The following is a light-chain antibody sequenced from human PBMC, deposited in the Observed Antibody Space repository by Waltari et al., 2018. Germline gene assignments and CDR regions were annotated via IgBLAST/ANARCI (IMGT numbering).Light chain of an antibody. CDR1: NSDIGGYNF. Sequence: QSALTQPASVSGSPGQSITISCTGTNSDIGGYNFVSWYQQHPAKAPKLMIFDVTNRPSGASHPFSRSKAGNTASLTIPGLQADDTAVYYCTSYTSTSTLGVFGGGTRLTVL. CDR2: DVT. V-gene: IGLV2-14*03. CDR3: TSYTSTSTLGV. J-gene: IGLJ3*02.